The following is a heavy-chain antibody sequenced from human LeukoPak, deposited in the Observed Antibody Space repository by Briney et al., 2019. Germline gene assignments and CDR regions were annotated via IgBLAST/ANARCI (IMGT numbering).Heavy chain of an antibody. CDR3: ARDSYSSGAHFDY. CDR1: GFTFSSYW. Sequence: GGSLRLSCAASGFTFSSYWMHWVRQAPGKGLVWVSRINSDGSSTSYADSVKGRFTISRDNAKNTLHLQMNSLRAEDTAVYYCARDSYSSGAHFDYWGQGTLVTVSS. J-gene: IGHJ4*02. D-gene: IGHD6-19*01. CDR2: INSDGSST. V-gene: IGHV3-74*01.